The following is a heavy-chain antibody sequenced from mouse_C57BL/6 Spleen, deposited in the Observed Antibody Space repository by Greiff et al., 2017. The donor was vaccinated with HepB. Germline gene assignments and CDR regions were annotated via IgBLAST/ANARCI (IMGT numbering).Heavy chain of an antibody. Sequence: VKLMESGAELARPGASVKLSCKASGYTFTSYGISWVKQRTGQGLEWIGEIYPRSGNTYYNEKFKGKATLTADKSASTAYMELRSLTSEDSAVYFCANPDYYGSSYWYFDVWGTGTTVTVSS. D-gene: IGHD1-1*01. CDR3: ANPDYYGSSYWYFDV. CDR2: IYPRSGNT. CDR1: GYTFTSYG. J-gene: IGHJ1*03. V-gene: IGHV1-81*01.